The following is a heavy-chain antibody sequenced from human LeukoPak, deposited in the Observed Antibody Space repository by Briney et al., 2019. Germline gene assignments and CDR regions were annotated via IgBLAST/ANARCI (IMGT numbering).Heavy chain of an antibody. J-gene: IGHJ4*02. CDR1: GYTFTDYY. D-gene: IGHD2-21*01. CDR2: INPNIGGT. CDR3: WGGGWKKPFDY. Sequence: ASVKVSCKASGYTFTDYYIHWVRQAPGQGLEWLGRINPNIGGTNYAQKFQGRVTMTRDTSISTAYMELSRLRSDDTAVYYCWGGGWKKPFDYWGQGTLVTVSS. V-gene: IGHV1-2*06.